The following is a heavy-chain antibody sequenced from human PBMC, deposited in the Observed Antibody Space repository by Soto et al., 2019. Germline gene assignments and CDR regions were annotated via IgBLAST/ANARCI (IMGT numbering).Heavy chain of an antibody. CDR2: MTGSGSAI. Sequence: GGSLRLSCAASGFSFSNSEMNWIRQAPGKGLEWVSHMTGSGSAIYYADSVKGRFTISRDNAKNSLYLQLNSLRAEDTALYYCARSGGDYRPFDSWGQGTLVTVSS. J-gene: IGHJ4*02. D-gene: IGHD2-21*01. CDR1: GFSFSNSE. CDR3: ARSGGDYRPFDS. V-gene: IGHV3-48*03.